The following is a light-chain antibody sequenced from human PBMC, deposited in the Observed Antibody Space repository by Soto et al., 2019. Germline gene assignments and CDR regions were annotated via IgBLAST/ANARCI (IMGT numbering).Light chain of an antibody. CDR3: QQYNNWPPWT. Sequence: EIVMTQSPATLSVSPGERATLSCRASQSVSSNLAWYQQKPGRAPRLLIYGVSTRATGIPARFSGSGSGTECTLTISSLQSEDFAVYYCQQYNNWPPWTFGQGTKVEIK. CDR2: GVS. V-gene: IGKV3-15*01. CDR1: QSVSSN. J-gene: IGKJ1*01.